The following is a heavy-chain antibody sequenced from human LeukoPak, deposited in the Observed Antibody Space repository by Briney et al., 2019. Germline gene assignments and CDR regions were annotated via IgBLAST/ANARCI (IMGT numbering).Heavy chain of an antibody. V-gene: IGHV3-23*01. CDR3: AKEGSAVAGRYYYYYMDV. Sequence: GGSLRLSCAASGFTFSSYGMSWVRQAPGKVLEWVSAISGSGGSTYYADSVKGRFTISRDNSKNTLYLQMNSLRAEDTAVYYCAKEGSAVAGRYYYYYMDVWGKGTTVTISS. D-gene: IGHD6-19*01. CDR2: ISGSGGST. CDR1: GFTFSSYG. J-gene: IGHJ6*03.